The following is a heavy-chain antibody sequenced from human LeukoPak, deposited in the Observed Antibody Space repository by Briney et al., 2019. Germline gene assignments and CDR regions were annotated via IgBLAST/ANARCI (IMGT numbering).Heavy chain of an antibody. D-gene: IGHD3-3*01. CDR1: GFTFSSYG. J-gene: IGHJ4*02. Sequence: GGSLRLSCAASGFTFSSYGMSWVRQAPGKGLEWVSAITGSGGSTYYADSVKGRFTISRDNSKNTLYLQMNSLRAEDTAIYYCARDERLLSFLKWGQGTLVTVSS. CDR2: ITGSGGST. V-gene: IGHV3-23*01. CDR3: ARDERLLSFLK.